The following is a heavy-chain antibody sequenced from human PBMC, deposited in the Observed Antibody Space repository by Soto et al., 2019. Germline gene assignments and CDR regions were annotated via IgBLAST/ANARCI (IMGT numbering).Heavy chain of an antibody. J-gene: IGHJ4*02. Sequence: ASVKVSCKASGYTFTGYYIHWVRQAPGQGLEWMGWINPNSGGTNFAQKFQGRVTMTRDSPISTAYMELSRLRSDDTAVYYCAGNYYDSSGYYYVDYWGQGTLVTVSS. V-gene: IGHV1-2*02. CDR3: AGNYYDSSGYYYVDY. CDR1: GYTFTGYY. CDR2: INPNSGGT. D-gene: IGHD3-22*01.